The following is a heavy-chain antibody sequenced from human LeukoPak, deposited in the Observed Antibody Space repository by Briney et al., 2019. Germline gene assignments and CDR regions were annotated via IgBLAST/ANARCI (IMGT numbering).Heavy chain of an antibody. J-gene: IGHJ4*02. CDR1: GFPFSNHW. CDR2: IKADGSEK. D-gene: IGHD2-15*01. V-gene: IGHV3-7*04. CDR3: ARYCGGGSCFDY. Sequence: PGGSLRLSCAASGFPFSNHWMSWVRQAPGKRLEWVANIKADGSEKYYLDSVKGRFTVSRDNAKNSLYLQMNSLRAEDTGLYYCARYCGGGSCFDYWGRGTLVTVSS.